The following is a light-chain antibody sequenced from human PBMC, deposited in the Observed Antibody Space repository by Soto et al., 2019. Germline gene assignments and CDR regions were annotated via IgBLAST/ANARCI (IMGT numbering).Light chain of an antibody. CDR2: SNN. CDR1: SSNIGSNT. V-gene: IGLV1-44*01. CDR3: VAWDDSLNAVV. J-gene: IGLJ2*01. Sequence: QPVLTQPPSASGTPGQRVIISCSGSSSNIGSNTVNWYQQFPGTAPRLLIYSNNQRPSGVPDRFSGSKSDTSASLAISGLQSEDEAEFYCVAWDDSLNAVVFGGGTKVTVL.